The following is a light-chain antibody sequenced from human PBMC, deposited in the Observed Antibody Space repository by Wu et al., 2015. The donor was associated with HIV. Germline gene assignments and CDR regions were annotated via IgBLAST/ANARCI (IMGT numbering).Light chain of an antibody. CDR1: QSISNF. J-gene: IGKJ2*03. CDR3: QQYNSFPYS. CDR2: EAS. V-gene: IGKV1-5*03. Sequence: DIQMTQSPSTLSASIGDRVTITCRTGQSISNFLAWYQQKPGKAPKLLIYEASSLESGVPSRFSGGESGTEFTLSISSLQPEDFATYFCQQYNSFPYSFGQGTKLEI.